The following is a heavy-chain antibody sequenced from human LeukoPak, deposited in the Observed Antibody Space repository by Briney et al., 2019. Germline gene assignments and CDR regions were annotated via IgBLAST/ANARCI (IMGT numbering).Heavy chain of an antibody. Sequence: GGSLRLSCAASGFTFRSYAIHWVRQAPGKGLEWVAVIWYAGSNKYYVESVKGRFTISRDNSKNSVYLQMNSLRIEDTAIYYCADPDWGWGQGTMVIVSS. CDR2: IWYAGSNK. CDR1: GFTFRSYA. V-gene: IGHV3-33*01. J-gene: IGHJ3*01. D-gene: IGHD3/OR15-3a*01. CDR3: ADPDWG.